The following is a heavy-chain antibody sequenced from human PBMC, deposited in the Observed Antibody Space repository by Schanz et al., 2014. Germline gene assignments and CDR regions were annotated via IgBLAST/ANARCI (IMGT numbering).Heavy chain of an antibody. D-gene: IGHD6-13*01. CDR3: VSQTGSPNY. CDR2: ISDSGTYT. V-gene: IGHV3-11*06. Sequence: QVQVVQSGGGLVKPGGSLRLSCAASGFVFGDYYMTWIRQAPGKGLEWLSYISDSGTYTNYADSVKGRFTMSRDNAKNSVFLQMNSLRVEDTAVYFCVSQTGSPNYWGQGTLVTVSS. J-gene: IGHJ4*02. CDR1: GFVFGDYY.